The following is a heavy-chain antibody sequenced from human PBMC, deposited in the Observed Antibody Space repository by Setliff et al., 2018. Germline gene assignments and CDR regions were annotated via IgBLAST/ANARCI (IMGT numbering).Heavy chain of an antibody. Sequence: ASVTVSCKTSGYTFISYGLSWMRQAPGQGLEGMGWISGYNGNTEYAQNLQGRVTMNMDTSTSPAYMALSNLGSDGTAFYLCARHSGRYYVPGTFDSWGQGTPVTVSS. V-gene: IGHV1-18*01. D-gene: IGHD1-26*01. J-gene: IGHJ4*02. CDR2: ISGYNGNT. CDR3: ARHSGRYYVPGTFDS. CDR1: GYTFISYG.